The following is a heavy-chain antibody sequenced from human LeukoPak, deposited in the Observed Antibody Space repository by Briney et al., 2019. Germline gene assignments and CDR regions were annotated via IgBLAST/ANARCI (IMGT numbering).Heavy chain of an antibody. J-gene: IGHJ4*02. CDR1: GGTFSSYA. CDR3: ARVFRWFGVFDS. V-gene: IGHV1-2*02. CDR2: NNPNSGDT. Sequence: GASVKVSCKASGGTFSSYAISWVRQAPGQGLEWMGWNNPNSGDTKYAQKFQGRVTMTRDTSISTAYMELSRLTSDDTAVYSCARVFRWFGVFDSWGQGTLVTVSS. D-gene: IGHD3-10*01.